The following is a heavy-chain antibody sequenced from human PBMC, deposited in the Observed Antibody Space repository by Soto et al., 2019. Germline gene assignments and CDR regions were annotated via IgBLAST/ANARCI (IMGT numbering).Heavy chain of an antibody. Sequence: EVQLVESGGGLVQPGGSLRHSCTASGFTFTTAWMNWVRQAPGRGLEWVGRIKTTSGGGPTDYAAPVKGRLTISRDDSQNTLYLQMNSLKAEDTAVYFCTTGVNQWLANDFWGQGTLVTVSS. V-gene: IGHV3-15*07. CDR3: TTGVNQWLANDF. CDR1: GFTFTTAW. D-gene: IGHD6-19*01. CDR2: IKTTSGGGPT. J-gene: IGHJ4*02.